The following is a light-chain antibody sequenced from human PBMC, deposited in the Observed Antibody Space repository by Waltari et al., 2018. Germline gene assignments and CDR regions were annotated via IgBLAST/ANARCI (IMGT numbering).Light chain of an antibody. CDR3: AVWDDALSGAV. CDR2: RNN. J-gene: IGLJ3*02. CDR1: RSNLGHNY. V-gene: IGLV1-47*01. Sequence: QSVVTQPPSASGTPGQRVTIPCSGRRSNLGHNYVYWYQQLPGTAPKLFIHRNNQRPSGVPDRFSGSKSGNSASLAISDLRSEDEADYYCAVWDDALSGAVFGGGTKLTVL.